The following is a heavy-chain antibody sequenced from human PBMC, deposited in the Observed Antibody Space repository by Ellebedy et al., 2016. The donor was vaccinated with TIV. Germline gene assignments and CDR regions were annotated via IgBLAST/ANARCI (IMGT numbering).Heavy chain of an antibody. CDR2: ISPSGDST. CDR3: AREVWYPAS. CDR1: GFTFRDFA. J-gene: IGHJ4*02. D-gene: IGHD6-13*01. V-gene: IGHV3-23*01. Sequence: GESLKISCAASGFTFRDFAMNWVRQAPGKGLEWVSAISPSGDSTYFADSVKGRFTISRDNSQDTVHLQMHSLRAEDTAVYYCAREVWYPASWGQGTLVTVSS.